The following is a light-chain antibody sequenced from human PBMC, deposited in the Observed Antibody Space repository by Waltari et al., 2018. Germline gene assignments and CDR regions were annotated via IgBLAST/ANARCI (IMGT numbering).Light chain of an antibody. V-gene: IGLV8-61*01. CDR1: SGSVSTSYY. CDR2: STN. CDR3: VLYMGGGIM. J-gene: IGLJ3*02. Sequence: QTVVTQEPSLSVSPGGTVTLTCGLSSGSVSTSYYPSWYQQTPGQAPRPLIYSTNARASGVPYRFAGSILGNKAAITITGAQADDECDYHCVLYMGGGIMCGGGTKLTVL.